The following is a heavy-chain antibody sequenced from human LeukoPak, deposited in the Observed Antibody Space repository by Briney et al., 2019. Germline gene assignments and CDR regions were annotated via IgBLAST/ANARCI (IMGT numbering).Heavy chain of an antibody. V-gene: IGHV4-4*02. CDR1: GGSILTTNW. CDR3: TRESGAFSPFGF. CDR2: VHLSGAS. Sequence: PSQTLSLTCAVSGGSILTTNWWSWVRQPPGKGLEWIREVHLSGASNYNPSLKSRVNMPIDKPKNQLSLELTSVTAADTAIYYCTRESGAFSPFGFWGQGTLVTVSS. J-gene: IGHJ4*02. D-gene: IGHD1-26*01.